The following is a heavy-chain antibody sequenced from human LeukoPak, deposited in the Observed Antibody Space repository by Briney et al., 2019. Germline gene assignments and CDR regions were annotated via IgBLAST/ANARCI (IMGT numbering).Heavy chain of an antibody. CDR2: IYYSGST. J-gene: IGHJ4*01. V-gene: IGHV4-61*05. D-gene: IGHD6-6*01. CDR1: GGSISSSSYY. Sequence: SETLSLTCTVSGGSISSSSYYWGWIRQPPGKGLEWIGYIYYSGSTNYNPSLKSRVTISVDTSKNQFSLKLSSVTAADTAVYYCARGGGHYSSSTDYLGQGTLVNGSS. CDR3: ARGGGHYSSSTDY.